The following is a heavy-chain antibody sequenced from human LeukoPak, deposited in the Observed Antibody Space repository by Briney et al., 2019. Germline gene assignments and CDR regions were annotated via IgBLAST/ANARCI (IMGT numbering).Heavy chain of an antibody. D-gene: IGHD5-12*01. J-gene: IGHJ4*02. V-gene: IGHV4-59*08. CDR1: GGSISSYY. CDR3: ARHRYSGYDFDY. CDR2: IYYSGST. Sequence: PSETLSLTCTVSGGSISSYYWSWIRQPPGKGLEWIGYIYYSGSTNYNPSLKSRVTISVDTSKNQFSLKVSSVTAADTAVYYCARHRYSGYDFDYWGQGTLVTVSS.